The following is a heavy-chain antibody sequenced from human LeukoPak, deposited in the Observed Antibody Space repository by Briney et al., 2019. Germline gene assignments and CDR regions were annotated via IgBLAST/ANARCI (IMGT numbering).Heavy chain of an antibody. CDR2: ISAYNGNT. CDR1: GYTFTSYY. V-gene: IGHV1-18*04. Sequence: ASVKVSCKASGYTFTSYYMHWVRQAPGQGLEWMGWISAYNGNTNYAQKLQGRVTMTTDTSTRTAYMELRSLRSDDTAVYYCARAKEAYYYDSSGYQIDYWGQGTLVTVSS. D-gene: IGHD3-22*01. CDR3: ARAKEAYYYDSSGYQIDY. J-gene: IGHJ4*02.